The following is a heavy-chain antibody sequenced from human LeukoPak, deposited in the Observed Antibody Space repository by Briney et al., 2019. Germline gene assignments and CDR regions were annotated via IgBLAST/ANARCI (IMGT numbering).Heavy chain of an antibody. V-gene: IGHV4-59*08. Sequence: SETLSLTCTVSGGSISSYYWSWIRQPPGKGLEWIGYIYYSGSTNYNPSLKSRVTISVDTSKNQFSLKLSSVTAADTAVYYCARTPFSWYYDSSGYLEYYFDYWGQGTLVTVPS. D-gene: IGHD3-22*01. CDR2: IYYSGST. CDR1: GGSISSYY. J-gene: IGHJ4*02. CDR3: ARTPFSWYYDSSGYLEYYFDY.